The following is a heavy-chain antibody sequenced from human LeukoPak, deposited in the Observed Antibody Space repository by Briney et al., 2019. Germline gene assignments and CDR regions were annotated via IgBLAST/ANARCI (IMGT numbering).Heavy chain of an antibody. D-gene: IGHD3-10*01. V-gene: IGHV4-59*01. CDR2: IYYSGST. CDR3: ARVEVRPMVRGVIDY. CDR1: GGSISSYY. Sequence: SETLSLTCTVSGGSISSYYWSWIRQPPGKGLEWIAYIYYSGSTNYYPSLKSRVTISVDTSKNQFSLKLSSVTAADTAVYYCARVEVRPMVRGVIDYWGQGTLVTVSS. J-gene: IGHJ4*02.